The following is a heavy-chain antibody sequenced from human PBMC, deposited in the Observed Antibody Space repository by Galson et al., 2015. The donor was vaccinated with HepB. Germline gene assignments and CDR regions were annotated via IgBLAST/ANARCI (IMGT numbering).Heavy chain of an antibody. Sequence: QSGAEVKKPGESLKISCKASGYNFANYWIGWVRQMPGKGLEWMGIIYPGDSDTRYSPSFQGQVTISADKSISTAYLQWSSLKASDTAMYYCARRPVFLDRSGNYYFDYWGQGTLVTVSS. CDR2: IYPGDSDT. CDR3: ARRPVFLDRSGNYYFDY. J-gene: IGHJ4*02. CDR1: GYNFANYW. D-gene: IGHD3-22*01. V-gene: IGHV5-51*03.